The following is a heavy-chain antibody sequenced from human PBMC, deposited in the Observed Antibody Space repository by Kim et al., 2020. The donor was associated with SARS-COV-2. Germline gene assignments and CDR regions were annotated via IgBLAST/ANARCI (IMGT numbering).Heavy chain of an antibody. CDR1: GFTFSNAW. CDR3: TTTAAMVAQRDY. J-gene: IGHJ4*02. V-gene: IGHV3-15*01. D-gene: IGHD5-18*01. Sequence: GGSLRLSCAASGFTFSNAWMSWVRQAPGKGLEWVGRIKSKTDGGTTDYAAPVKGRFTISRDDSKNTLYLQMNSLKTEDTAVYYCTTTAAMVAQRDYWGQGTLVTVSS. CDR2: IKSKTDGGTT.